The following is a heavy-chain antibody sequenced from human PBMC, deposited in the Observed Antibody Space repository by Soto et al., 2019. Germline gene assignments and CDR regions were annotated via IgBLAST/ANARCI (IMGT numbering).Heavy chain of an antibody. CDR3: VRDGAVAYGLGWSGP. D-gene: IGHD2-21*01. Sequence: QVQLQESGPGLVKPSQTLSLSCTVSGDSISSGGYYWNWIRQHPRKGLEWIGYIYHSGSTNYNPYLKSRITISVATSKNQLSLELTNVTAADTAVYYCVRDGAVAYGLGWSGPWGQGILVTVSS. J-gene: IGHJ5*02. V-gene: IGHV4-31*03. CDR2: IYHSGST. CDR1: GDSISSGGYY.